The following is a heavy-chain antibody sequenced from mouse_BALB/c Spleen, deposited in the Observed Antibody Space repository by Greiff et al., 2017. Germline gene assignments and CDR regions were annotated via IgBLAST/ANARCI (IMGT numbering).Heavy chain of an antibody. CDR2: ISNGGGST. D-gene: IGHD2-4*01. Sequence: EVKVVESRGGLVQPGGSLKLSCAASGFTFSSYTMSWVRQTPEKRLEWVAYISNGGGSTYYPDTVKGRFTISRDNAKNTLYLQMSSLKSEDTAMYYCARQGPSITTDAMDYWGQGTSVTVSS. V-gene: IGHV5-12-2*01. J-gene: IGHJ4*01. CDR1: GFTFSSYT. CDR3: ARQGPSITTDAMDY.